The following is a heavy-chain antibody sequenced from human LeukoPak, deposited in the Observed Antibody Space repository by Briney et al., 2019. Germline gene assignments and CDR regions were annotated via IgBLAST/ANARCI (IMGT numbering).Heavy chain of an antibody. CDR3: ARDRRGLTPRGREYFQH. V-gene: IGHV1-18*01. D-gene: IGHD3-10*01. J-gene: IGHJ1*01. Sequence: ASVKVSCKASGYTFTSYGISWVGQAPGQGLEWMGWIRAYNGDTNYAQKLQGRVTMTTDTSTSTAYMELRSLRSDDTAVYYCARDRRGLTPRGREYFQHWGQGTLVTVSS. CDR2: IRAYNGDT. CDR1: GYTFTSYG.